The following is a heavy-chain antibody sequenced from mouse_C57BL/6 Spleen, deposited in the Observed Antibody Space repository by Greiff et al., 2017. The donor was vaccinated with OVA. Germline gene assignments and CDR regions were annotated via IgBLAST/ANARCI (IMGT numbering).Heavy chain of an antibody. CDR1: GFTFSSYA. J-gene: IGHJ1*03. Sequence: VQLQQSGGGLVKPGGSLKLSCAASGFTFSSYAMSWVRQTPEKRLEWVATISDGGSYTYYPDNVKGRFTISRDNAKNNLYLQMSHLKSEDTAMYYCARDRGLGRFYWYFDVWGTGTTVTVSS. V-gene: IGHV5-4*01. CDR3: ARDRGLGRFYWYFDV. D-gene: IGHD4-1*01. CDR2: ISDGGSYT.